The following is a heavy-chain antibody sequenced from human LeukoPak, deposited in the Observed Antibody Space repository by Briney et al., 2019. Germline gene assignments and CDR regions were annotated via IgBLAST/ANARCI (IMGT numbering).Heavy chain of an antibody. CDR1: GASISAYY. J-gene: IGHJ6*02. Sequence: SETLSLTCSVSGASISAYYWSWIRQPPGKGLEWIGYIHYSGTINYNPSLMSRVTISVDSSKNQFSLRLSSVTAADTAVYFCARGHKGLEVWGQGATVTASS. V-gene: IGHV4-59*01. CDR3: ARGHKGLEV. CDR2: IHYSGTI.